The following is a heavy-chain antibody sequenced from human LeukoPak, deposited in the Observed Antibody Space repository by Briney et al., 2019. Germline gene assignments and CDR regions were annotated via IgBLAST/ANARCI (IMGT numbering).Heavy chain of an antibody. Sequence: PSETLSLTCTVSGGSISSYYWSWIRQPPGKGLEWIGYIYYSGSTNYNPSLKSRVTISVDTSKNQFSLKLSSVTAADTAVYYCARVPYDSSGYFFDYWGQGTLVTVSS. D-gene: IGHD3-22*01. CDR2: IYYSGST. CDR1: GGSISSYY. V-gene: IGHV4-59*01. J-gene: IGHJ4*02. CDR3: ARVPYDSSGYFFDY.